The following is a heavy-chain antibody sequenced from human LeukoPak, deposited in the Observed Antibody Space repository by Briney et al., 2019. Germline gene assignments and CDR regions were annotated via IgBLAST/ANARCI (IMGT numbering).Heavy chain of an antibody. D-gene: IGHD1-26*01. Sequence: GGSLRLSCAASGFTFRSFWMHWVRQAPGKGLVWVSRINSDGTTTSYADSVKGRFTISRDNAKNTVYLQMNSLRAEDTAVYYCAKGPSGSYFPYYFDYWGQGTLVTVSS. CDR1: GFTFRSFW. CDR2: INSDGTTT. CDR3: AKGPSGSYFPYYFDY. J-gene: IGHJ4*02. V-gene: IGHV3-74*01.